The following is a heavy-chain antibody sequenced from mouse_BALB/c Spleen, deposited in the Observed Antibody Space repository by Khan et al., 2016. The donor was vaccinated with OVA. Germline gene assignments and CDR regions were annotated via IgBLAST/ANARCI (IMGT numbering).Heavy chain of an antibody. CDR1: GYIFTRYW. J-gene: IGHJ4*01. V-gene: IGHV1-69*02. CDR2: IDPSDSET. CDR3: ARVAYYRYYAMDS. D-gene: IGHD2-12*01. Sequence: QVQLKQSGAELVKPGAPVKLSCKASGYIFTRYWVNWVKQRPGRGLEWIGRIDPSDSETHYNQRFKDKATLTVDKSSSTAYIQLSSLTSDDSAVYYCARVAYYRYYAMDSWGQGTSVTVSS.